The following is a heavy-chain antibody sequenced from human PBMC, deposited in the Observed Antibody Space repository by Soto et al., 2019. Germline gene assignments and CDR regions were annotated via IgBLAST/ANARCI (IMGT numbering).Heavy chain of an antibody. D-gene: IGHD5-12*01. Sequence: PSETLSLTCTVSGGSTSSYYWSWIRQPPGKRREWIGYIYYSGSTNYNPALNSRVTISVDTSKNQYSLKLSSVAAADTDVYYCARLRDGYNSGWFDPWGQGTLVTVSS. J-gene: IGHJ5*02. V-gene: IGHV4-59*01. CDR3: ARLRDGYNSGWFDP. CDR2: IYYSGST. CDR1: GGSTSSYY.